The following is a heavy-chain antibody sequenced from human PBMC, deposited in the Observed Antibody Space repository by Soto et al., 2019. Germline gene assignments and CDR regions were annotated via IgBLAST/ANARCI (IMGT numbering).Heavy chain of an antibody. D-gene: IGHD2-15*01. CDR3: ARDKGRSPLDY. CDR2: ISSSSRTI. V-gene: IGHV3-48*01. Sequence: EVQLVESGGGLGQPGRSLRLSCAASGFTFSSYSMNWARQAPGKGLEWISYISSSSRTIYYPDSVKGRFTISRDNAKNSLYLQMNSLRAEDTAVYYCARDKGRSPLDYWGQGTLVTVSS. J-gene: IGHJ4*02. CDR1: GFTFSSYS.